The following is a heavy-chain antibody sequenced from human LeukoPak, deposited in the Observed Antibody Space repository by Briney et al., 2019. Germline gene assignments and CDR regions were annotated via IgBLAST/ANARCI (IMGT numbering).Heavy chain of an antibody. Sequence: PGGSLRLSCAASASTFNTFGMHWVRQAPGKGLEWLAFIRYDGSNQYYAESVKGRFTISRDNSKNSLYLQMNSLRLEDTAVYFCAKESYDNSWSFDPWGQGTLVTVSS. CDR3: AKESYDNSWSFDP. J-gene: IGHJ5*02. V-gene: IGHV3-30*02. CDR1: ASTFNTFG. D-gene: IGHD3-22*01. CDR2: IRYDGSNQ.